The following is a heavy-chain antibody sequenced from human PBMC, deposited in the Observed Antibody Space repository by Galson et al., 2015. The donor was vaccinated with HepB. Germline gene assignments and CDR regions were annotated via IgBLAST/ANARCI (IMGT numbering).Heavy chain of an antibody. Sequence: SLRLSCAASGFTFSSYAMHWVRQAPGKGLEWVAVISYDGSNKYYADSVKGRFTISRDNSKNTLYLQMNSLRAEDTAVYYCARTYGDYPGGFWYFDLWGRGTLVTVSS. CDR1: GFTFSSYA. D-gene: IGHD4-17*01. CDR2: ISYDGSNK. CDR3: ARTYGDYPGGFWYFDL. J-gene: IGHJ2*01. V-gene: IGHV3-30-3*01.